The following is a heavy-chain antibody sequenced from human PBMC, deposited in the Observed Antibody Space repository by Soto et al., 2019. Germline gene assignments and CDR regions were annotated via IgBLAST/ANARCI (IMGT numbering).Heavy chain of an antibody. J-gene: IGHJ4*02. CDR2: IYYSGST. Sequence: PSETLSLTCTLSGGSISRGGYYWSWIRQHPGKGLEWIGYIYYSGSTYYNPSLKSRVTISVDTSKNQFSLKLSSVTAADTAVYYCASSTYYDFWSGYPTPYDYWGQGTLVTVSS. CDR3: ASSTYYDFWSGYPTPYDY. D-gene: IGHD3-3*01. V-gene: IGHV4-31*03. CDR1: GGSISRGGYY.